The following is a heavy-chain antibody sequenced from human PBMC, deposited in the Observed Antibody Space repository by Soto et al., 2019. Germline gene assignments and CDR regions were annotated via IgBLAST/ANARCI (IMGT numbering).Heavy chain of an antibody. J-gene: IGHJ4*02. V-gene: IGHV1-24*01. CDR1: GYTLTELS. CDR3: ATAGLRFLEWLCFDY. Sequence: ASVKVSCKVSGYTLTELSMHWVRQAPGKGLEWMGGFDPEDGETIYAQKFQGRVTMTEDTSTDTAYMELSSLRSEDTAVYYCATAGLRFLEWLCFDYWGQGTLVTVSS. D-gene: IGHD3-3*01. CDR2: FDPEDGET.